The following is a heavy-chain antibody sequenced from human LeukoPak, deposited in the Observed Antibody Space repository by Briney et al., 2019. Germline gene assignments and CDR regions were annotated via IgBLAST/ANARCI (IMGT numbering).Heavy chain of an antibody. CDR2: INHSGST. V-gene: IGHV4-34*01. J-gene: IGHJ4*02. D-gene: IGHD3-16*02. Sequence: PGGSLRLSCAASGFTFSNAWMSWVRQPPGKGLEWIGEINHSGSTNYNPSLKSRVTISVDTSKNQFSLKLSSVTAADTAVYYCARHPVSVWGSYRHRGYFDYWGQGTLVTVSS. CDR1: GFTFSNAW. CDR3: ARHPVSVWGSYRHRGYFDY.